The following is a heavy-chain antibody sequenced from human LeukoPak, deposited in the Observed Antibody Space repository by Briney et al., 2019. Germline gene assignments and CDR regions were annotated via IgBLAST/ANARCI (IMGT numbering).Heavy chain of an antibody. CDR1: GFTFSSYW. V-gene: IGHV3-74*01. Sequence: HAGGSLRLSCAASGFTFSSYWMHWVRQAPGKGLVWVSRINSDGSSTSYADSVKGRFTISRDNAKDTLYLQMNSLRAEDTAVYYCAREYSSSWHVYYGMDVWGQGTTVTVSS. J-gene: IGHJ6*02. D-gene: IGHD6-13*01. CDR2: INSDGSST. CDR3: AREYSSSWHVYYGMDV.